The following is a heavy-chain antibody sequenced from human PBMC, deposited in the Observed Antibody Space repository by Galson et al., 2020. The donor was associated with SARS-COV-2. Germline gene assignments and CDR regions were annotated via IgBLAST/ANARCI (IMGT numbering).Heavy chain of an antibody. CDR2: IFSNDEK. D-gene: IGHD1-26*01. CDR3: AHIADSGKVGLADY. CDR1: GFSLSDARMG. J-gene: IGHJ4*02. Sequence: SGPTLVKPTETLTLTCTVSGFSLSDARMGVSWIRQPPGKALEWLAHIFSNDEKSYRTSMRSRLTISKDTSKSQVVLIMTNMDPVDTATYYCAHIADSGKVGLADYWGQGTLVTVSS. V-gene: IGHV2-26*01.